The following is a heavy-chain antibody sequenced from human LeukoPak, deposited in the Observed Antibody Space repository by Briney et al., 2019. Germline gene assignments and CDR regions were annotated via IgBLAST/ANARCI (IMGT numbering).Heavy chain of an antibody. V-gene: IGHV1-69*13. J-gene: IGHJ4*02. D-gene: IGHD2-15*01. CDR2: IIPIFGTA. CDR3: ARDEGSSGGSCYS. CDR1: GGTFSSYA. Sequence: SVKVSCKASGGTFSSYAISWVRQAPGQGLEWMGGIIPIFGTANYAQKFQGRVTITADESTSTAYMELSSLRSEDTAVYYCARDEGSSGGSCYSWGQGTLVTVSS.